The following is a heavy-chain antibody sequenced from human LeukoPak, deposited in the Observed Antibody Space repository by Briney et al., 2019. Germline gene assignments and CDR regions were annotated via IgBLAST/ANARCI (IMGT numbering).Heavy chain of an antibody. V-gene: IGHV3-53*01. Sequence: GGSLRLSCAASGFTVSSNYMSWVRQAPGKGLEWVSVIYSGGSTYYADSVKGRFTISRDNSKNTLYLQMNSLRAEDMAVYYCARDRPDYGVDYWGQGTLVTVSS. D-gene: IGHD4-17*01. J-gene: IGHJ4*02. CDR2: IYSGGST. CDR3: ARDRPDYGVDY. CDR1: GFTVSSNY.